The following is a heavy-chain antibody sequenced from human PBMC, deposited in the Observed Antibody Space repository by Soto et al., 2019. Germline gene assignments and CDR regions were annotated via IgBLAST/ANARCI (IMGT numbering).Heavy chain of an antibody. CDR2: ISVYNGNT. J-gene: IGHJ6*03. Sequence: QVLLVQSGAEVKKPGASVKVSCKASGYSFTTYGIIWVRQAPGQGLEWMGRISVYNGNTIYAQKIQGRVSVTADIPMNTAYMELRSLRSDDTAIYYCARGHGYYNYMDVWGRGTTVTVSS. CDR3: ARGHGYYNYMDV. CDR1: GYSFTTYG. V-gene: IGHV1-18*01.